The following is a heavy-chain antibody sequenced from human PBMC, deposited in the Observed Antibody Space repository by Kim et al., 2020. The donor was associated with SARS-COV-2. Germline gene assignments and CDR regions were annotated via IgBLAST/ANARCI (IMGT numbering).Heavy chain of an antibody. CDR1: GFTFSSYA. Sequence: GGSLRLSCAASGFTFSSYAMTWVRQAPGKGLEWVSSISDSGGITYYADSVKGRFPISRDNSKNTLYLQMNSLRAEDTAVYYCAKGDRAVIGLVYFDYWGQGTLVTVSS. V-gene: IGHV3-23*01. D-gene: IGHD6-19*01. CDR3: AKGDRAVIGLVYFDY. CDR2: ISDSGGIT. J-gene: IGHJ4*02.